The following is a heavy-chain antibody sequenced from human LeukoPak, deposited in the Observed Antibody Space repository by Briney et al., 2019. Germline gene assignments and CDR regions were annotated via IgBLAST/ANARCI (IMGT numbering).Heavy chain of an antibody. CDR3: AKDMVGTVADSFDY. V-gene: IGHV3-23*01. Sequence: PGGSLRLSCAASGFTFSSYAMSWVRQAPGKGLEWVSSIGGSGDSTYYADSVKGRFTISRDNSKDTLFLQMSSLTAEDTAVYYCAKDMVGTVADSFDYWGQGTLVTVSS. CDR1: GFTFSSYA. D-gene: IGHD3-10*01. CDR2: IGGSGDST. J-gene: IGHJ4*02.